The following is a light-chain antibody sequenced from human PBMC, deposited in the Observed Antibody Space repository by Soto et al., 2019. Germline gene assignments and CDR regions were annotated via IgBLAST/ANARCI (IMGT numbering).Light chain of an antibody. CDR1: QSVSSY. V-gene: IGKV3-11*01. J-gene: IGKJ1*01. CDR2: DAS. Sequence: EIVLTQSPATLSLSPGERATLSCRASQSVSSYLAWYQQKPGQAPRLLIYDASNRATGIPDRFSGSGSGTDFTLTISSLEPEDFALYYCQQRSNWPRTFGQGTKVDIK. CDR3: QQRSNWPRT.